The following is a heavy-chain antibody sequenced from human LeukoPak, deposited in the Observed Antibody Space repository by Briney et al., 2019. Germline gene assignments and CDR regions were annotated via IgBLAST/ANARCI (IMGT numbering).Heavy chain of an antibody. V-gene: IGHV1-2*02. D-gene: IGHD3-10*01. Sequence: ASVKVSCKASGYTFTGYYMHWVRQAPGQGLEWMGWINPNSGGTNYAQKFQGRVTMTRDTSISTAYMELSRLRSDDTAVYYCARELDYYGSGSFLPWGQGTLVTVSS. CDR2: INPNSGGT. CDR3: ARELDYYGSGSFLP. J-gene: IGHJ5*02. CDR1: GYTFTGYY.